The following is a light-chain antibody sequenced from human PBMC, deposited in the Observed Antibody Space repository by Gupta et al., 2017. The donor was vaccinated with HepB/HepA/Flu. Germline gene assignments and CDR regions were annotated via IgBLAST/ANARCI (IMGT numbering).Light chain of an antibody. CDR3: SSYTSSSTFYV. CDR2: DVS. Sequence: QSALTQPASVSGSPGQSITISCTGKSSDVGGYNYVSWYQQHPGKAPKLMIYDVSNRPSGVPNRFSGSKSGNTAYLTISGLQAEDEADYYCSSYTSSSTFYVFGTGTKVTVL. J-gene: IGLJ1*01. V-gene: IGLV2-14*01. CDR1: SSDVGGYNY.